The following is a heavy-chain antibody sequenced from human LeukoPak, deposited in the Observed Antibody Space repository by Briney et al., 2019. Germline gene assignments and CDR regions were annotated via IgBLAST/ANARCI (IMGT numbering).Heavy chain of an antibody. CDR1: GGSISSGSYY. V-gene: IGHV4-61*02. Sequence: TPSQTLSLTCTVSGGSISSGSYYWSWIRQPAGKGLEWIGRIYTSGSTNYNPSLKSRVTISVDTSKNQFSLKLSPVTAADTAVYYCAREAGYYYDSSGRRSDYWGQGTLVTVSS. CDR3: AREAGYYYDSSGRRSDY. J-gene: IGHJ4*02. D-gene: IGHD3-22*01. CDR2: IYTSGST.